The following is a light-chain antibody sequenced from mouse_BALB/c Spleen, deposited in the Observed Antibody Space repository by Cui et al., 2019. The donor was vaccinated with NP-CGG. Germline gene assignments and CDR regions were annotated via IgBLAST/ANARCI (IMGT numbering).Light chain of an antibody. CDR1: IGAVTTSNY. CDR3: ALWYSNHWV. V-gene: IGLV1*01. J-gene: IGLJ1*01. CDR2: GTN. Sequence: QAVVTQESALTTSPGETVTLTCRSSIGAVTTSNYANWVQEKPDHFFTGLIGGTNNRIPGVPARLSGSLIGDKAALTITGAQTEDEAIYFCALWYSNHWVFGGGTKLTVL.